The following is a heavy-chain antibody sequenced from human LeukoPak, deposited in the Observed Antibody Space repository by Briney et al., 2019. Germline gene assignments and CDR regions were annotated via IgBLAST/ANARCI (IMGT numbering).Heavy chain of an antibody. CDR1: GGTFSSYA. CDR2: IIPIFGTA. Sequence: ASVKVSCKASGGTFSSYAISWVRQAPGQGLEWMGRIIPIFGTANYAQKFQGRVTITTDESTSTAYMELSSLRSEDTAVYYCARQEGYYYYMDVWGKGTTVTVSS. J-gene: IGHJ6*03. V-gene: IGHV1-69*05. CDR3: ARQEGYYYYMDV.